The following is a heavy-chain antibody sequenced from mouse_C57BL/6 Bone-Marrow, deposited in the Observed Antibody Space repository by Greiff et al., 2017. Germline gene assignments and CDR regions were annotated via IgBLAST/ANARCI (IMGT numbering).Heavy chain of an antibody. V-gene: IGHV1-19*01. D-gene: IGHD1-1*01. Sequence: VQLQQSGPVLVKPGASVKMSCKASGYTFTDYYMNWVKQSPGKSLEWIGVINPYNGGTSYNQKFKGKVTLTVDKSSSTAYMELNSLTSEDSAVYYCARRVIYYYGGSLAYWGQGTLVTVSA. J-gene: IGHJ3*01. CDR3: ARRVIYYYGGSLAY. CDR1: GYTFTDYY. CDR2: INPYNGGT.